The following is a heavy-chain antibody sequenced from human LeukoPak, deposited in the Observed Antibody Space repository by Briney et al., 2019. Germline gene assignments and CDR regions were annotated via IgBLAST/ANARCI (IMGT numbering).Heavy chain of an antibody. V-gene: IGHV3-21*01. CDR2: ISSSSSYI. CDR1: GFTFSSYS. J-gene: IGHJ4*02. Sequence: PGGSLRLSCAASGFTFSSYSMNWVRPAPGKGLEWVSSISSSSSYIYYADSVKGRFTISRDNAKNSLYLQMNSLRAEDTAVYYCARELVVVPAATPVDYWGQGTLVTVSS. D-gene: IGHD2-2*02. CDR3: ARELVVVPAATPVDY.